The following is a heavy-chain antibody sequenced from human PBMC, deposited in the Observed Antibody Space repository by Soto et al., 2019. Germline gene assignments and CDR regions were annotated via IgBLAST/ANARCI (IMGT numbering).Heavy chain of an antibody. CDR3: ARTIAAAGRGYFDY. V-gene: IGHV1-18*04. Sequence: ASVKVSCKASGYTFTSYGISWVRQAPGQGLEWMGWISAYNGNTNYARKLQGRVTMTTDTSTSTAYMELRSLRSDDTAVYYCARTIAAAGRGYFDYWGQGTLVTVSS. CDR1: GYTFTSYG. J-gene: IGHJ4*02. CDR2: ISAYNGNT. D-gene: IGHD6-13*01.